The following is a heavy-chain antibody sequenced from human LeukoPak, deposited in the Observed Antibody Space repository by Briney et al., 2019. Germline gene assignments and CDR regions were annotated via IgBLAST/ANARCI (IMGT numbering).Heavy chain of an antibody. CDR3: ARDPYCGGDCYPGGLDY. J-gene: IGHJ4*02. V-gene: IGHV1-18*04. CDR1: GYTFTGYF. CDR2: ISAYNGDT. D-gene: IGHD2-21*02. Sequence: ASVKVSCKASGYTFTGYFMHWVRQAPGQGLEWMGWISAYNGDTNYAQNLQGRVTMTTDISTSTAYMELRSLRSDDTAVYYCARDPYCGGDCYPGGLDYWGQGTLVTVSS.